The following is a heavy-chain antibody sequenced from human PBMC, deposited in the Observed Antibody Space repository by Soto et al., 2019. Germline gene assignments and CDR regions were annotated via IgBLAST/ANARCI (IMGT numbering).Heavy chain of an antibody. CDR2: IWYDGSNK. V-gene: IGHV3-33*01. CDR1: GFTFSSYG. J-gene: IGHJ4*02. CDR3: ARDWSGYYSFDYFDY. Sequence: GGSLRLSCAASGFTFSSYGMHWVRQAPGKGLEWVAVIWYDGSNKYYADSVKGRFTISRDNSKNTLYLQMNSLRAEDTAVYYCARDWSGYYSFDYFDYWGQGTLVTVSS. D-gene: IGHD3-3*01.